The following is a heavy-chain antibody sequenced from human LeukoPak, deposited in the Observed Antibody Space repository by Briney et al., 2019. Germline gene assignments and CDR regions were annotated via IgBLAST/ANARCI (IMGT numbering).Heavy chain of an antibody. CDR1: GGSFSGYY. CDR2: INHSGST. CDR3: ARGLTGESGSYLTWFEP. Sequence: SETLSLTCAVYGGSFSGYYWSWIRQPPGKGLEWIGEINHSGSTNYNPSLKSRVTISVDTSKNQFSLKLSSVTAADTAVYYCARGLTGESGSYLTWFEPWGQGTLVTVSS. D-gene: IGHD1-26*01. V-gene: IGHV4-34*01. J-gene: IGHJ5*02.